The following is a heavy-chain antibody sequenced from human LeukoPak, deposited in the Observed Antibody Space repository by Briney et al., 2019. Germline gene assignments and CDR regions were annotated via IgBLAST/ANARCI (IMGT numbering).Heavy chain of an antibody. J-gene: IGHJ4*02. CDR3: ARGRPHGNDY. Sequence: GGSLRLSCAASGFTSSSYAMSWVRQAPGKGLEWVSAISGSDGSAYYADSVKGRFSISRDNAKNTLYLQMNSLRVEDTAVYYCARGRPHGNDYWGQGTLVTVSS. CDR2: ISGSDGSA. V-gene: IGHV3-23*01. D-gene: IGHD4-23*01. CDR1: GFTSSSYA.